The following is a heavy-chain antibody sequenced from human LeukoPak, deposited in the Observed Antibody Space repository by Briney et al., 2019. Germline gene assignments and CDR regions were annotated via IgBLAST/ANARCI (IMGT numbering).Heavy chain of an antibody. CDR3: ARNRIAARTFDY. Sequence: PGGSLRLSCAASGFTFSSYEMNWVRQAPGKGLGWVSYISSSGSTIYYADSVKGRFTISRDNAKNSLYLQMNSLRAEDTAVYYCARNRIAARTFDYWGQGTLVTVSS. CDR2: ISSSGSTI. D-gene: IGHD6-6*01. CDR1: GFTFSSYE. V-gene: IGHV3-48*03. J-gene: IGHJ4*02.